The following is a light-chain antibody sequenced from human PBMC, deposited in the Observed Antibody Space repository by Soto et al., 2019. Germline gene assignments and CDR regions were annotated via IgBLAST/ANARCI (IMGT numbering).Light chain of an antibody. J-gene: IGLJ2*01. V-gene: IGLV2-11*01. CDR1: SSDVGGYNY. CDR2: DVN. Sequence: QSALTQPRSVSGSPGQSVTISCTGTSSDVGGYNYVSWYQQYPGKATKLIIYDVNERPSGVPDRLSGSKSGNTASLTISGLQAEDEADYYCSSYAGRYTVVFGGGTKLTVL. CDR3: SSYAGRYTVV.